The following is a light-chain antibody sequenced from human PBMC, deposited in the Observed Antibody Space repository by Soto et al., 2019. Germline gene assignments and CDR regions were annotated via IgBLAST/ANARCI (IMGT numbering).Light chain of an antibody. J-gene: IGKJ4*01. CDR2: GAS. CDR1: QSVPSGY. V-gene: IGKV3-20*01. Sequence: EIVLTQSPGTLSLSPGERATISCRASQSVPSGYVAWFQQKSGQAPRLLIYGASTRATGIPERLSGSGSGTDFTINISRLGAEDFAVYLCQQYGTSFFTFGGGTKVDIK. CDR3: QQYGTSFFT.